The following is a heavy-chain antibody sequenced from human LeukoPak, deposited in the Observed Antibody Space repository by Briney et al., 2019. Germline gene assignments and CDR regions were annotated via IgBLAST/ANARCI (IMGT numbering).Heavy chain of an antibody. V-gene: IGHV4-59*01. J-gene: IGHJ6*02. CDR2: IYYSGST. CDR3: ARVLYSYYYGMDV. CDR1: GGSISSYY. D-gene: IGHD3-16*01. Sequence: SETLSLTCTVSGGSISSYYWSWIRQPPGKGLEWIGYIYYSGSTNYNPSLKSRVTISVDTSKNQFSPKLSSVTAADTAVYYCARVLYSYYYGMDVWGQGTTVTVSS.